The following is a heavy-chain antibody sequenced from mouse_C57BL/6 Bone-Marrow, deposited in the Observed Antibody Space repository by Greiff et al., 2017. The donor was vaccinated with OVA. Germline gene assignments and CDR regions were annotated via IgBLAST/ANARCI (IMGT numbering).Heavy chain of an antibody. CDR1: GYTFTTYP. Sequence: QVQLKQSGAELVKPGASVKMSCKASGYTFTTYPIEWMKQNHGKSLEWIGNFHPYNDDTKYNEKFKGKATLTVEKSSSTVYLELSRLTSDDSAVYYCARRIGYYYGSGGYFDVWGTGTTVTVSS. CDR3: ARRIGYYYGSGGYFDV. D-gene: IGHD1-1*01. V-gene: IGHV1-47*01. J-gene: IGHJ1*03. CDR2: FHPYNDDT.